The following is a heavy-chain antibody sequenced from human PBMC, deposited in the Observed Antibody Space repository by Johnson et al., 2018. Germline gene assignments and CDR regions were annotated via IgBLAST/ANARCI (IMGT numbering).Heavy chain of an antibody. V-gene: IGHV1-69*01. CDR3: ARGSDDSSGTDAFDI. J-gene: IGHJ3*02. CDR2: ANPFFGTT. Sequence: QVQLVESGAEVKKPGSSVKVSCKASGGTFSNYAMNWVRQAPGQGLEWVGGANPFFGTTNYAKKFRDRVTVTADESTGTAYLELSSLRSEDTAVDYCARGSDDSSGTDAFDIWGQGTMVTVSS. CDR1: GGTFSNYA. D-gene: IGHD3-22*01.